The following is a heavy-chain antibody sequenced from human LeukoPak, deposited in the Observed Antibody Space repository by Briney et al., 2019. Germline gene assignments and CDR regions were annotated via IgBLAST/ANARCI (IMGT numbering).Heavy chain of an antibody. D-gene: IGHD4-23*01. CDR3: ATRPTPPYYYYYMDV. Sequence: SETLSLTCAAYGGSFSGYYWNWIRQPPGRGLEWIGEINHSGTTNYSPSLKSRVTISIDTSKNQFSLKLSSVTSADTAVYYCATRPTPPYYYYYMDVWAKGTTVTVSS. V-gene: IGHV4-34*01. CDR2: INHSGTT. CDR1: GGSFSGYY. J-gene: IGHJ6*03.